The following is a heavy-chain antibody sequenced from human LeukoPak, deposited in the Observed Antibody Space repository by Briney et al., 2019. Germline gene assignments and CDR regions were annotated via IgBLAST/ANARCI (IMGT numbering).Heavy chain of an antibody. V-gene: IGHV1-18*01. CDR1: GYTFTSYG. D-gene: IGHD3-10*01. CDR3: ARDRWGYGSGSYYSF. Sequence: ASVKVSCKASGYTFTSYGISWVRQAPGQGLDWMGWISAYNGNTNYAQKLQGRVTMTTDTYTSTAYMELRSLRSDDTAVYYCARDRWGYGSGSYYSFWGQGTMVTVSS. CDR2: ISAYNGNT. J-gene: IGHJ3*01.